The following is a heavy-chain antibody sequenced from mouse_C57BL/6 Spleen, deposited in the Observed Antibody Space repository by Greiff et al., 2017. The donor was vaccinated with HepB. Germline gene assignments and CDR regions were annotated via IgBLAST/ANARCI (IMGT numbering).Heavy chain of an antibody. D-gene: IGHD1-1*01. V-gene: IGHV1-26*01. CDR3: ARNYGSSYGYFDV. CDR2: INPNNGGT. Sequence: EVQLQQSGPELVKPGASVKISCKASGYTFTDYYMNWVKQRHGKSLEWIGYINPNNGGTSYNHKFKGKVTLTVDKSSSTAYMELRSLTSEDSAVYYCARNYGSSYGYFDVWGTGTTVTVSS. CDR1: GYTFTDYY. J-gene: IGHJ1*03.